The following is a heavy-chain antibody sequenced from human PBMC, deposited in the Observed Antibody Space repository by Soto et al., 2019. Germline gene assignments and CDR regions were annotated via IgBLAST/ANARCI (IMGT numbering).Heavy chain of an antibody. CDR2: IYYSGST. CDR1: GGSISSYY. V-gene: IGHV4-59*01. Sequence: SETLSLTCTVSGGSISSYYWSWIRQPPGKGLEWIGYIYYSGSTNYNPSLKSRVTISVDTSKNQFSLKLSSVTAADTAVYYCARGLGTYDFWSGYRTVYNWFDPWGQGTLVTVSS. CDR3: ARGLGTYDFWSGYRTVYNWFDP. D-gene: IGHD3-3*01. J-gene: IGHJ5*02.